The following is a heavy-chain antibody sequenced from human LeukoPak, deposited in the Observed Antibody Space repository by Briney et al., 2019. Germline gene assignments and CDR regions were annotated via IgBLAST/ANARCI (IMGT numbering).Heavy chain of an antibody. CDR2: IRYNGSNK. D-gene: IGHD6-13*01. CDR3: AKGNLGDIAAALDY. J-gene: IGHJ4*02. CDR1: GFTFSSYG. Sequence: QPGGSLRLSCAASGFTFSSYGMHWVRQAPGKGLEWVAFIRYNGSNKYYADSVKGRFTISRDNSKNTLYLQMNSLRAEDTAVYYCAKGNLGDIAAALDYWGQGTLVTVSS. V-gene: IGHV3-30*02.